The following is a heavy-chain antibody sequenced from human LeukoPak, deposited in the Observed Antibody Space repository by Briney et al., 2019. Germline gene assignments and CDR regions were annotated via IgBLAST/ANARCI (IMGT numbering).Heavy chain of an antibody. CDR1: GGSISSSSYY. D-gene: IGHD3-22*01. V-gene: IGHV4-39*07. Sequence: SETLSLTCTVSGGSISSSSYYWGWIRQPPGKGLEWIGSIYYSGSTYYNPSLKSRVTISVDTSKNQFSLKLSSVTAADTAVYYCARGEGDSSGSSAFDIWGQGTMVTVSS. CDR3: ARGEGDSSGSSAFDI. CDR2: IYYSGST. J-gene: IGHJ3*02.